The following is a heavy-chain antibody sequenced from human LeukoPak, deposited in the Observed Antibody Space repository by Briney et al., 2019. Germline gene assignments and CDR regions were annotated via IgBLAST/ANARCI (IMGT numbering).Heavy chain of an antibody. CDR3: AKYSGAVADTSTFDY. V-gene: IGHV3-9*03. J-gene: IGHJ4*02. CDR2: ISWDRGDI. D-gene: IGHD6-19*01. Sequence: PGRSLRLSCAASGFTFDDFAMHWVRQAPGKGLEWVAGISWDRGDIGYADSVKGRFTISRDNAKNPLYLQMNSLRAEDMALCYCAKYSGAVADTSTFDYWGKGNLVSV. CDR1: GFTFDDFA.